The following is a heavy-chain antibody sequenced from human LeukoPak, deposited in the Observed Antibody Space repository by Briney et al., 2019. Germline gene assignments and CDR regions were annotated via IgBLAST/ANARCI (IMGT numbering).Heavy chain of an antibody. Sequence: ASVKVSRKASGGTFSSYAISWVRQAPGQGLEWMGRIIPIFGTANYAQKFQGRVTITTDKSTSTAYMELSSLRSEDTAVYYCARDHTYDSSGYYYSYFDYWGQGTLVTVSS. J-gene: IGHJ4*02. D-gene: IGHD3-22*01. CDR2: IIPIFGTA. CDR3: ARDHTYDSSGYYYSYFDY. CDR1: GGTFSSYA. V-gene: IGHV1-69*05.